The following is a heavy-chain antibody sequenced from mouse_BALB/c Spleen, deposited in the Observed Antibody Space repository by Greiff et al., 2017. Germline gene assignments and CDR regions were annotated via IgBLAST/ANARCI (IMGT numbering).Heavy chain of an antibody. CDR1: GYTFTDYA. V-gene: IGHV1S137*01. D-gene: IGHD1-2*01. Sequence: QVQLKESGAELVRPGVSVKISCKGSGYTFTDYAMHWVKQSHAKSLEWIGVISTYYGDASYNQKFKGKATMTVDKSSSTAYMELARLTSEDSAIYYCARPLRRGYAMDYWGQGTSVTVSS. J-gene: IGHJ4*01. CDR3: ARPLRRGYAMDY. CDR2: ISTYYGDA.